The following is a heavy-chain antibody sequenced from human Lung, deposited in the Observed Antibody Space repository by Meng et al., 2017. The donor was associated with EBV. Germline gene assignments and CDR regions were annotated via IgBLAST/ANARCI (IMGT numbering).Heavy chain of an antibody. Sequence: QVQLVQVGAEVKKPRASVKVSCKASGYTFTGYGISWVRQAPGQGLEWMGWISAYNGNTNYAQKLQGRVTMTIDTSTSTAYMELRSLRSDDTAVYYCARDRYPRGCVDYWGQGTLVTVSS. CDR1: GYTFTGYG. CDR3: ARDRYPRGCVDY. CDR2: ISAYNGNT. V-gene: IGHV1-18*01. D-gene: IGHD3-16*02. J-gene: IGHJ4*02.